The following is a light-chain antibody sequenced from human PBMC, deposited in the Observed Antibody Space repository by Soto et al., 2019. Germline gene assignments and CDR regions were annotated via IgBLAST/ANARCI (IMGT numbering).Light chain of an antibody. CDR3: SSYTSSSTLEV. Sequence: QSVLTQPASVSGSPGQSITISCTGTSSDIGGYNYVSWYQQYPGKAPKVMIYDVSNRPSGVSNRFSGSKSGNTASLTISGLQAEDEADYYCSSYTSSSTLEVCGTGTKVTVL. CDR2: DVS. V-gene: IGLV2-14*01. J-gene: IGLJ1*01. CDR1: SSDIGGYNY.